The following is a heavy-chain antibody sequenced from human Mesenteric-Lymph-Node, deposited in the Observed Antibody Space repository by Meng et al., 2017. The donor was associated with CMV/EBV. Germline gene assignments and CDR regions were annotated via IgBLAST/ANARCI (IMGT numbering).Heavy chain of an antibody. J-gene: IGHJ4*02. D-gene: IGHD6-13*01. Sequence: GESLKISCAASGFTFTLAWMNWVRQAPGEAPEWVGRIKRSADGGTTDYAAPVKGRFTISRDDSRNTVYLQMNSLKTEDTAVYYCAKDLPYRSSWYGPRQLDFWGQGTLVTVSS. V-gene: IGHV3-15*01. CDR1: GFTFTLAW. CDR2: IKRSADGGTT. CDR3: AKDLPYRSSWYGPRQLDF.